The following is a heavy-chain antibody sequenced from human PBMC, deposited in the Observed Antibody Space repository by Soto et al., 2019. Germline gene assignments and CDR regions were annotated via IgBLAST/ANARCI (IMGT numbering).Heavy chain of an antibody. D-gene: IGHD2-15*01. Sequence: SETLSPTCTVPGGSTSGSYWGWIRQTPGKVLEWVGYIHYSGSTNYNPSLKSRVTMSVDSAKNQFSLQLSAVTAADTAVYFCTKYRRTDAEGYSFDFWGQGTLVTVSS. J-gene: IGHJ4*02. CDR1: GGSTSGSY. V-gene: IGHV4-59*01. CDR3: TKYRRTDAEGYSFDF. CDR2: IHYSGST.